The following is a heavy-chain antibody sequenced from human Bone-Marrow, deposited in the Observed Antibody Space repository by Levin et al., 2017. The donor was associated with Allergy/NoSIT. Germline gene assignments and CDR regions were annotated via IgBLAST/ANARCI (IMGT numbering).Heavy chain of an antibody. V-gene: IGHV1-69*01. CDR3: AREKRMITFGGVIVEGPYYFDY. J-gene: IGHJ4*02. D-gene: IGHD3-16*02. CDR1: GGTFSSYA. Sequence: KISCKASGGTFSSYAISWVRQAPGQGLEWMGGIIPIFGTANYAQKFQGRVTITADESTSTAYMELSSLRSEDTAVYYCAREKRMITFGGVIVEGPYYFDYWGQGTLVTVSS. CDR2: IIPIFGTA.